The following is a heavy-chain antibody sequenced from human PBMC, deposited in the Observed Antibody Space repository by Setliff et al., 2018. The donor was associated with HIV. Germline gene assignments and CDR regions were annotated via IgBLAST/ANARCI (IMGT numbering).Heavy chain of an antibody. J-gene: IGHJ6*03. Sequence: SETLCLTCAVYGGAFSSYHWNWIRQPPGKGLEWIGEINHIGRTKYNPSRKSRVTISVDTSKNQFSLKLRSVTAADTAMYYCARVSITYWDPIPTFYYYYLDVWGKGTKVTVSS. V-gene: IGHV4-34*01. CDR2: INHIGRT. CDR1: GGAFSSYH. D-gene: IGHD2-8*02. CDR3: ARVSITYWDPIPTFYYYYLDV.